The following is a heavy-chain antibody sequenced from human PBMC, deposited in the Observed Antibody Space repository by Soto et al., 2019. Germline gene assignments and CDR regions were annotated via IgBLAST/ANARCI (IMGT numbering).Heavy chain of an antibody. Sequence: QVQLVESGGGVVPPGGSLRVSCVASGFTFSSYNMHWVRQAPGEGLEWVAVISFDGANTFYADSVKGRFTISRDISRDTLYLQMSSLRDEDTAIYYCARDGYYRGGFDYWSQGTLVTVSS. D-gene: IGHD3-10*01. CDR2: ISFDGANT. CDR3: ARDGYYRGGFDY. J-gene: IGHJ4*02. CDR1: GFTFSSYN. V-gene: IGHV3-30-3*01.